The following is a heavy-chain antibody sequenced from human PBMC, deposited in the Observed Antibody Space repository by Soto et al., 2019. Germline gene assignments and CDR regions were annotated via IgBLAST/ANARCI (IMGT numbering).Heavy chain of an antibody. J-gene: IGHJ3*01. CDR1: NYAFTYNA. Sequence: QVQLVQSGPEVKKPGASVKVSCKASNYAFTYNAINWVRQAPGHGLEWMGWIGPNSGSTNYAQDLQGRVPMTTDTSXXXXXXXXXXXXXXXTAIYYCATSSPGGVGQYVDAFDLWGQGTLVTVSS. CDR2: IGPNSGST. V-gene: IGHV1-18*01. D-gene: IGHD3-16*01. CDR3: ATSSPGGVGQYVDAFDL.